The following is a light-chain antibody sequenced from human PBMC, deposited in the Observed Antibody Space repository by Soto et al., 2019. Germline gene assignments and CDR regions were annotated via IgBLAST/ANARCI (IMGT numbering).Light chain of an antibody. CDR2: GAS. CDR3: QQYASTPIT. J-gene: IGKJ5*01. CDR1: QSVTSNY. V-gene: IGKV3-20*01. Sequence: EIVLTQSPGTLSLSPGERATLSCRASQSVTSNYLAWYQQKPGQAPRLIIYGASSRATGIPDRFSGSGSGTDFTLTISRLEPEDFAVYYCQQYASTPITFAQGTRLEIK.